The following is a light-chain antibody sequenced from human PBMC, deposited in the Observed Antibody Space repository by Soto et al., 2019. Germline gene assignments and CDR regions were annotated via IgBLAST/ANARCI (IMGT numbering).Light chain of an antibody. Sequence: IQMPHSPFTLSASVGDIVTVTWCARRSISNWLAWYQQKPGKAPKLLIYRASSIESGVPSRFSGSGSGTEFSLTISSLQPDDFAAYCCQQYNTYSTFGQGTKVDI. CDR1: RSISNW. CDR3: QQYNTYST. V-gene: IGKV1-5*03. J-gene: IGKJ1*01. CDR2: RAS.